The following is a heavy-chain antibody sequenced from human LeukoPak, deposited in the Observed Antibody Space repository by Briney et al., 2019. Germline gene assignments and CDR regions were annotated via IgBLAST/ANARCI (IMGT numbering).Heavy chain of an antibody. CDR1: GFTFSSYA. D-gene: IGHD2-2*01. CDR3: AKRIVPGYKLPDAFDI. Sequence: RPGGSLRLSCAASGFTFSSYAMSWVRQAPGKGLEWVSAISGSGGSTYYADSVKGRFTISRDNSKNTLYLRMNSLRAEDTAVYYCAKRIVPGYKLPDAFDIWGQGTMVTVSS. V-gene: IGHV3-23*01. CDR2: ISGSGGST. J-gene: IGHJ3*02.